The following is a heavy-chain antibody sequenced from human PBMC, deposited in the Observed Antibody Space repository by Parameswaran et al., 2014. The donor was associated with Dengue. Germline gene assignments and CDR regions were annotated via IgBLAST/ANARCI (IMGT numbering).Heavy chain of an antibody. CDR3: ARDFIGGGRGYSYGVDY. D-gene: IGHD5-18*01. CDR2: ISYDGSNK. V-gene: IGHV3-30-3*01. Sequence: VRQAPGRAGVVAVISYDGSNKYYADSVKGRFTISRDNSKNTLYLQMNSLRAEDTAVYYCARDFIGGGRGYSYGVDYWGPGEPWSPSPQ. J-gene: IGHJ4*02.